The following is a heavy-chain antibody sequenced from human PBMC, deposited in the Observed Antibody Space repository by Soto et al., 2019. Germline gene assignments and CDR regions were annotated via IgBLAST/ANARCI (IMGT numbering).Heavy chain of an antibody. CDR3: ATVATNSYNWLDP. CDR1: GFTFSTFW. V-gene: IGHV3-74*01. D-gene: IGHD5-12*01. J-gene: IGHJ5*02. CDR2: INTDGSKT. Sequence: EVQLVESGGTLVQPGGSVRLSCAASGFTFSTFWMHWVRQAPGKGLVWVSRINTDGSKTTYAASVKGRFTISRDNAKNTLYPQMDSLRAEDTSVYYCATVATNSYNWLDPWGQVTLVTVSA.